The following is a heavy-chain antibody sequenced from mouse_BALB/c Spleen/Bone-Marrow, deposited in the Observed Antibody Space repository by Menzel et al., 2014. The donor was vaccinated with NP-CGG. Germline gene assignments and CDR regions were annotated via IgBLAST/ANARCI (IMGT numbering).Heavy chain of an antibody. CDR2: IYPGSGST. V-gene: IGHV1-77*01. D-gene: IGHD2-1*01. CDR3: ARLDGNYRYAMDY. CDR1: GYTFXDYV. J-gene: IGHJ4*01. Sequence: VMLVESGPELVKPGASVKMSCKASGYTFXDYVITWVKQRTGQGLEWIGEIYPGSGSTYYNEKFKGKATLTADKSSNTAYMQLGSLTSEDSAVYFCARLDGNYRYAMDYWGQGTSVTVSS.